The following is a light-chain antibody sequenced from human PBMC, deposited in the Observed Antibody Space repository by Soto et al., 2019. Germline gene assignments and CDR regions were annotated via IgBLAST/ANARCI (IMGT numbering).Light chain of an antibody. Sequence: DIQMTQSPSSLSASVGDRVTISCRASQGIIDYLAWYQQKPGKAPKLLIYAASTLQSGVPSRFSGSGAVTDFSLTIIDLQPEDGATYFCQKYSSAPQTFGPGTKVEI. CDR3: QKYSSAPQT. J-gene: IGKJ1*01. V-gene: IGKV1-27*01. CDR1: QGIIDY. CDR2: AAS.